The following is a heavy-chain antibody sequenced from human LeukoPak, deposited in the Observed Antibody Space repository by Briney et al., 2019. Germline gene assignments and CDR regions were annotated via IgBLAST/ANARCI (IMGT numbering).Heavy chain of an antibody. CDR2: IYYSGST. CDR1: GGSISSYY. D-gene: IGHD3-22*01. J-gene: IGHJ3*02. Sequence: SETLSLTCTVSGGSISSYYWSWIRQPPGKGLEWIGYIYYSGSTNYNPSLKSRVTISVDTSKNQFSLKLSSVTAADTAVYYCARDAMIANAFDIWGQGTMVTVSS. CDR3: ARDAMIANAFDI. V-gene: IGHV4-59*01.